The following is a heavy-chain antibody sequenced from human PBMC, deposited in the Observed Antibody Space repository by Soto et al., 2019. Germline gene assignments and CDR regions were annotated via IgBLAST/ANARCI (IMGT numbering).Heavy chain of an antibody. D-gene: IGHD1-26*01. CDR2: IKSKTDGGTT. CDR3: TTDLPWSYGALGY. CDR1: GFTFDNAW. J-gene: IGHJ4*02. V-gene: IGHV3-15*01. Sequence: GGSLRLSCAASGFTFDNAWMTWVRQAPGKGLEWVGRIKSKTDGGTTDYASPVKGRFTISRDDSKNTLYLQMNSLKTEDTAMYYCTTDLPWSYGALGYWGQGTLVTISS.